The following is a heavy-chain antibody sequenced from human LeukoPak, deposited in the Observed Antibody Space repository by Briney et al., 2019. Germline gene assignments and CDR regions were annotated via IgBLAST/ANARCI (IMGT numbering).Heavy chain of an antibody. J-gene: IGHJ4*02. V-gene: IGHV4-34*01. D-gene: IGHD3-3*01. CDR2: INHSGST. CDR1: GGSFSGYY. Sequence: SETLSLTCAFYGGSFSGYYWSWIRQPPGKGLEWIGEINHSGSTNYNPSLKSRVTISVDTSKNQFSLTLSSVTAADTAVYYCAHASGVVSDWGQGTLVTVSS. CDR3: AHASGVVSD.